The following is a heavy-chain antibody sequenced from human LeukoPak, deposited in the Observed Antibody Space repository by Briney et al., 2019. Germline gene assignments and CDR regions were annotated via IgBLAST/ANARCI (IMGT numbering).Heavy chain of an antibody. J-gene: IGHJ5*02. D-gene: IGHD4-17*01. CDR2: INHSGST. V-gene: IGHV4-34*01. CDR3: ARGTTVSPPNWFDP. CDR1: EFTFSSYS. Sequence: GSLRLSCAASEFTFSSYSMNWVRQAPGKGLEWIGEINHSGSTNYNPSLKSRVTISVDTSKNQFSLKLSSVTAADTAVYYCARGTTVSPPNWFDPWGQGTLVTVSS.